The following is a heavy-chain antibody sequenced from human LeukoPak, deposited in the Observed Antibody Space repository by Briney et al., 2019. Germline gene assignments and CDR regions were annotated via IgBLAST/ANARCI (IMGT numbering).Heavy chain of an antibody. J-gene: IGHJ5*02. CDR1: GGSISSSNHY. Sequence: PSETLSLXCTVSGGSISSSNHYWDWTRQPPGKGLEWIGSIYYSGNTYYNSSLKSRVTISVDTSKNHFSLNLNSVTAADTAVYYCARHAYYDFVTGLFDPWGQGTLVTVSS. D-gene: IGHD3-3*01. V-gene: IGHV4-39*01. CDR2: IYYSGNT. CDR3: ARHAYYDFVTGLFDP.